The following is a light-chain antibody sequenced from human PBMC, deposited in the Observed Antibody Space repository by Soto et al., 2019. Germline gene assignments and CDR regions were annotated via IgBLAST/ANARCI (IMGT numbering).Light chain of an antibody. CDR1: QSLLHSNGYMY. J-gene: IGKJ1*01. CDR2: LAS. CDR3: MQLGQTSPT. Sequence: DIVMTQSPLSLAVTPGESASISCRSSQSLLHSNGYMYLNWYLQKPGQSPQLLIYLASRRASGVPDRLSGSGSGTDFTLIISRVEADDVGVYFCMQLGQTSPTFGQGTKVEIK. V-gene: IGKV2-28*01.